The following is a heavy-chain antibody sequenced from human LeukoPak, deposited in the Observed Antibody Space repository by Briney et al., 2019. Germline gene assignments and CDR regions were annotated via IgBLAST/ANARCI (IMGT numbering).Heavy chain of an antibody. V-gene: IGHV3-23*01. D-gene: IGHD3/OR15-3a*01. CDR2: IGYGGASI. Sequence: GGSLRLSCVASGFPFNKFAMTWVRQVPGKGLEWVAIIGYGGASIYYADSVKGRFTISRDDSNNTLSLQMNSLRAEDTAIYYCVKSWGWTRPYYNYMQVWGKGTTVTVSS. CDR3: VKSWGWTRPYYNYMQV. CDR1: GFPFNKFA. J-gene: IGHJ6*03.